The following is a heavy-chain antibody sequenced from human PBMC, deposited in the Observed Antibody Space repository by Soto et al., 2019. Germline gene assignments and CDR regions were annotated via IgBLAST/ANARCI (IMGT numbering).Heavy chain of an antibody. D-gene: IGHD2-2*01. Sequence: SVKVSCKASGGTFSSYAISWVRQAPGQGLEWMGGIIPIFGTANYAQKFQGRVTITADESTSTAYMELSNLRSEDTAVYYCARETRGYCSSTSCPPGYWGQGTLVTVSS. CDR2: IIPIFGTA. CDR1: GGTFSSYA. J-gene: IGHJ4*02. CDR3: ARETRGYCSSTSCPPGY. V-gene: IGHV1-69*13.